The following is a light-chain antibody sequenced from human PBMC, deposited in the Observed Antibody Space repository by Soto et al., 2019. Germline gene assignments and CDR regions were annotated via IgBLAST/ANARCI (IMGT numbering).Light chain of an antibody. CDR2: VEGSGSY. CDR3: ETWDNNTWV. CDR1: SGHSTYI. J-gene: IGLJ3*02. Sequence: QPVLTQSSSASASLGSSARLTCTLSSGHSTYIIAWHQQQPGKAPRFLMKVEGSGSYDKGSGVPDRFSGSSSGADRYLTISNLQFEDEADYFCETWDNNTWVFGGGTKLTVL. V-gene: IGLV4-60*02.